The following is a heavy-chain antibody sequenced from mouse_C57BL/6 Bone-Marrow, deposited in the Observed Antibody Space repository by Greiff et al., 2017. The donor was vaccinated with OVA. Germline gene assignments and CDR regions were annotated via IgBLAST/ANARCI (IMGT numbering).Heavy chain of an antibody. V-gene: IGHV5-17*01. D-gene: IGHD2-4*01. CDR1: GFTFSDYG. Sequence: EVQVVESGGGLVKPGGSLKLSCAASGFTFSDYGMHWVRQAPEKGLEWVAYISSGSSTIYYADTVKGRFTISRDNAKNTLFLQMTSLRSEDTAMYYCARYDFFYWGQGTTLTVSS. J-gene: IGHJ2*01. CDR2: ISSGSSTI. CDR3: ARYDFFY.